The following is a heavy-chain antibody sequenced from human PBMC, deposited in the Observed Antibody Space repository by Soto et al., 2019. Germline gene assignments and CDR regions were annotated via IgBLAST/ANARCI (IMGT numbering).Heavy chain of an antibody. V-gene: IGHV3-30*18. J-gene: IGHJ6*03. Sequence: GGSLRLSCAASGFTFSSYGMHWVRQAPGKGLEWVAVISYDGSNKYYADSVKGRFTISRDNSKNTLYLQMNSLRAEDTAVYYCAKDSQDGYSYGPVYYYYYMDVWGKGTTVTVSS. CDR2: ISYDGSNK. CDR1: GFTFSSYG. CDR3: AKDSQDGYSYGPVYYYYYMDV. D-gene: IGHD5-18*01.